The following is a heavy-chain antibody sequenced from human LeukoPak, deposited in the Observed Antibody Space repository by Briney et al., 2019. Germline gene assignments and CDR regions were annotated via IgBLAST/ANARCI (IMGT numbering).Heavy chain of an antibody. CDR1: GYTFTGYY. J-gene: IGHJ4*02. CDR2: INPNNGGT. CDR3: ARDGWYISYMDV. D-gene: IGHD6-19*01. V-gene: IGHV1-2*02. Sequence: ASVKVSCKASGYTFTGYYMHWVRQAPGQGLEWMGWINPNNGGTKYAQKFQGRVTMTRDTSISTAYMELTRLRSDDMAVYYCARDGWYISYMDVWGQGTLVTVSS.